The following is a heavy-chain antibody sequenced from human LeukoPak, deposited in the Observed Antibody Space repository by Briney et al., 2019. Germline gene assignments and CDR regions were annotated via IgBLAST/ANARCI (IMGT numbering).Heavy chain of an antibody. D-gene: IGHD3-3*01. CDR1: GFAFSTYA. CDR3: AGHDFWSGYPY. Sequence: GESLRLSCAASGFAFSTYAMHWVRQAPGKGLEWVAVISYDGSVKYYADSVKGRFTISRDNSKNTLYLQMNSLRSDTAVYYCAGHDFWSGYPYWGQGTLVTVSS. J-gene: IGHJ4*02. CDR2: ISYDGSVK. V-gene: IGHV3-30-3*01.